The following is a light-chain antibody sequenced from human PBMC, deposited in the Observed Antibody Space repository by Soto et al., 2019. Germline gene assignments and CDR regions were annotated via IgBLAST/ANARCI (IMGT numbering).Light chain of an antibody. CDR3: SSYTSSGTYV. CDR1: SSDVGGYNY. J-gene: IGLJ1*01. V-gene: IGLV2-14*01. Sequence: SALTQPASVSGSPGQSITISCTGTSSDVGGYNYVSWYQHHPGNAPKLIIYEVSNRPSGVSNRFSGSKSANTASLTISGLQADDEADYYCSSYTSSGTYVFGIGTKVTVL. CDR2: EVS.